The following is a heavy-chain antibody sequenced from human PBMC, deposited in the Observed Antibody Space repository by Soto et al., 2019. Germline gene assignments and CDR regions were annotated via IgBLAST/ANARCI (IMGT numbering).Heavy chain of an antibody. D-gene: IGHD5-18*01. CDR2: IRGSGDKT. J-gene: IGHJ3*01. Sequence: EGELLESGGGVVQPGRSLRLSCAASGFSFRNYDMSWVRQAPGKGLEWVSTIRGSGDKTYYADSVKGRFTNSRDKCKVTLSPAKDSLGAEDTARYYCAKVGYSEGGQNLWGPGTMVTVSS. CDR3: AKVGYSEGGQNL. V-gene: IGHV3-23*01. CDR1: GFSFRNYD.